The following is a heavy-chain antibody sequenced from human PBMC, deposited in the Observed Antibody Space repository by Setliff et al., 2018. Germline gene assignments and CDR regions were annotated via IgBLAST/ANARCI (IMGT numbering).Heavy chain of an antibody. CDR2: AYSSGNT. V-gene: IGHV4-61*02. CDR3: ARAYCSGVTCYEGTFDI. CDR1: GGSISSGDVY. D-gene: IGHD2-15*01. J-gene: IGHJ3*02. Sequence: SETLSLTCTVSGGSISSGDVYWSWIRQPAGKGLEWIGRAYSSGNTNYNPSLESRVTISVDTSKNQFSLKLNSVTAADTAVYYCARAYCSGVTCYEGTFDIWGQGTMVTVSS.